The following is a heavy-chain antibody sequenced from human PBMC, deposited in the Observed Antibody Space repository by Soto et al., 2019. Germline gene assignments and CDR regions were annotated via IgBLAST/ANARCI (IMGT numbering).Heavy chain of an antibody. CDR3: AREGSSSAFDY. CDR2: IYYSGST. V-gene: IGHV4-31*03. D-gene: IGHD1-26*01. Sequence: SETLSLTCTVSGGSISSGGYYWSWIRQHPGKGLEWIGYIYYSGSTYYNPSLKSRVTISVDTSKNQFSLKLSSVTAADTAVYYCAREGSSSAFDYWGQGTLVTVSS. CDR1: GGSISSGGYY. J-gene: IGHJ4*02.